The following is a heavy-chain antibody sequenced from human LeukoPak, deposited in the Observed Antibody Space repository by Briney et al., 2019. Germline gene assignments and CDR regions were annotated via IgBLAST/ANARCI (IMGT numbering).Heavy chain of an antibody. V-gene: IGHV4-59*08. CDR1: GGSISSYY. CDR2: IYYSGST. J-gene: IGHJ5*02. Sequence: SETLSLTCTVSGGSISSYYWSWIRQPPGKGLEWIGYIYYSGSTNYNPSLKSRVTISVDTSKNQFSLKLSSVTAADTAVYYCAGAGPYDYVWGSYNWSDPWGQGTLVTVSS. D-gene: IGHD3-16*01. CDR3: AGAGPYDYVWGSYNWSDP.